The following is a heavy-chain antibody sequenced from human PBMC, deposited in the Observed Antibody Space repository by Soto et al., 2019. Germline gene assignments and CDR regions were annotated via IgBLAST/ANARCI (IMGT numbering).Heavy chain of an antibody. V-gene: IGHV3-7*01. CDR3: ARDSVDSAMAAFYYYGMDV. D-gene: IGHD5-18*01. CDR1: GFTFSSYW. J-gene: IGHJ6*02. Sequence: EVHLVESGGGLVQSGGSLRLSCAASGFTFSSYWMSWVRQAPGKGLEWVANIKEDGSEKHYVDFVKGRFTISRDNAKNSLYLQMNSLRAEDTAVYYCARDSVDSAMAAFYYYGMDVWGQGTTVTVSS. CDR2: IKEDGSEK.